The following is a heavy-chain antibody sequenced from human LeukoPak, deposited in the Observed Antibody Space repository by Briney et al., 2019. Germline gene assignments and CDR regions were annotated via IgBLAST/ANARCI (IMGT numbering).Heavy chain of an antibody. CDR3: ARSPNCGGDCS. D-gene: IGHD2-21*02. J-gene: IGHJ5*02. CDR2: ISSDGVRT. Sequence: PGGSLRLSCAVSGFTFSTDWMHWVRQAPGKGLVWVSRISSDGVRTTYADSVKGRFTISRDNAKNTLFLQMNRLRADDTAVYYCARSPNCGGDCSWGQGTLVTVSS. CDR1: GFTFSTDW. V-gene: IGHV3-74*03.